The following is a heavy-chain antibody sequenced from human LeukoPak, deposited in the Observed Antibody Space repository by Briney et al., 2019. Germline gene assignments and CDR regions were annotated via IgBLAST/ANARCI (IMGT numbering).Heavy chain of an antibody. CDR2: INWNGGST. J-gene: IGHJ4*02. CDR1: GFTFDDYG. Sequence: GGSLRLSCAASGFTFDDYGMSWVRQAPGKGLEWVSGINWNGGSTGYADSVKGRFTISRDNAKNSLYLQMNSLRAEDTALYHCARGDLRYFDWLPSIYYFDYWGQGTLVTVSP. CDR3: ARGDLRYFDWLPSIYYFDY. D-gene: IGHD3-9*01. V-gene: IGHV3-20*01.